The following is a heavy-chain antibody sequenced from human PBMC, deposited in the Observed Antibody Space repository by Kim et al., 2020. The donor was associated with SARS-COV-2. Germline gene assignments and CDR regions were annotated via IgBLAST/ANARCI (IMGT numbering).Heavy chain of an antibody. Sequence: ASVKVSCKASGYTFTGYYMHWVRQAPGQGLEWMGRINPNSGGTNYAQKFQGRVTMTRDTSISTAYMELSRLRSDDTAVYYCAREEYSSSSWDYWGQGTLVTVSS. CDR1: GYTFTGYY. CDR3: AREEYSSSSWDY. J-gene: IGHJ4*02. CDR2: INPNSGGT. D-gene: IGHD6-6*01. V-gene: IGHV1-2*06.